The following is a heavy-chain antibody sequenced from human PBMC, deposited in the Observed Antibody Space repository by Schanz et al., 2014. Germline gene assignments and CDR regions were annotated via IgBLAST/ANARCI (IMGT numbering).Heavy chain of an antibody. CDR3: ATHPNWSFEY. CDR1: GFTFSSYG. CDR2: IKQDGRVR. V-gene: IGHV3-7*01. Sequence: EVQLVESGGGLVKPGGSLRLSCAASGFTFSSYGMNWVRQAPGKGLEWVANIKQDGRVRHYVASLRGRVTISRDNANNFLFLQMNNLRDEDTAVYYCATHPNWSFEYWGQGALVIVSS. J-gene: IGHJ4*02. D-gene: IGHD1-1*01.